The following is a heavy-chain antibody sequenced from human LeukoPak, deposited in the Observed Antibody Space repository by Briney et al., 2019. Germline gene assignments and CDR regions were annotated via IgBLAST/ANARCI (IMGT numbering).Heavy chain of an antibody. V-gene: IGHV3-74*01. D-gene: IGHD3-3*01. CDR2: INSDGSST. CDR3: ARDLWNDYDFWSGYYTFDY. CDR1: GLTFSSYW. J-gene: IGHJ4*02. Sequence: SGGSLRLSCAASGLTFSSYWMHWVRQAPGKGLVWVSRINSDGSSTRYADSVKGRFTISRDNAKNTLYLQMNSLRAEDTAVYYCARDLWNDYDFWSGYYTFDYWGQGTLVTVSS.